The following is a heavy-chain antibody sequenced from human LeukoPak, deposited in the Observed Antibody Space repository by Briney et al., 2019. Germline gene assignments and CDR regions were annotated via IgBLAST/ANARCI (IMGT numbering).Heavy chain of an antibody. CDR3: ARAMIAAAGTGLDWFDP. V-gene: IGHV4-39*01. J-gene: IGHJ5*02. CDR1: GGSISSSSYY. D-gene: IGHD6-13*01. Sequence: SETLSLTCTVSGGSISSSSYYWGWIRQPPGKGLEWIGSIYYSGSTYYNPSLKSRVTISVDTSKNQFSLKLSSVTAADTAVYYCARAMIAAAGTGLDWFDPWGQGTLVTVSS. CDR2: IYYSGST.